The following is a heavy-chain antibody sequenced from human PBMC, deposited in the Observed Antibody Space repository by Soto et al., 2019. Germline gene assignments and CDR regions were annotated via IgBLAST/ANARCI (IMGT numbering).Heavy chain of an antibody. CDR3: ASGADYNTNYIPFDP. CDR1: GFTFTSYA. Sequence: GGSLRLSCAASGFTFTSYAMSWVRQAPGKGLEWVSGINIDGSISDYADSVKGRFTISRDNAKNTLYLQMNSLGAEDTGLYYCASGADYNTNYIPFDPWGQGTLVTVSS. D-gene: IGHD3-10*01. CDR2: INIDGSIS. V-gene: IGHV3-74*01. J-gene: IGHJ5*02.